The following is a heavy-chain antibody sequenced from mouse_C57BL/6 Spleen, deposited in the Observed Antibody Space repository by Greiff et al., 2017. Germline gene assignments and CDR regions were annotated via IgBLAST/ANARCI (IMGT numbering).Heavy chain of an antibody. V-gene: IGHV1-54*01. CDR3: ARGKVYYGSSYFDY. D-gene: IGHD1-1*01. CDR1: GYAFTNYL. Sequence: VQLQQSGAELVRPGTSVQVSCKASGYAFTNYLIEWVKQRPGQGLEWIGVINPGSGGTNYNEKFKGKATLTADKSSSTAYMQLSSLTSEDSAVYFCARGKVYYGSSYFDYWGQGTTLTVSS. J-gene: IGHJ2*01. CDR2: INPGSGGT.